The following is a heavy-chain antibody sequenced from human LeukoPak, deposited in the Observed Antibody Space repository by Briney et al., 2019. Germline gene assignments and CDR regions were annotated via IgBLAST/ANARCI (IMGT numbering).Heavy chain of an antibody. J-gene: IGHJ5*02. CDR3: ARGFFVRGNPGSWFDP. D-gene: IGHD3-10*02. V-gene: IGHV4-30-2*01. CDR1: GASITSGDYS. CDR2: IYHTGNT. Sequence: SETLSLTCAVSGASITSGDYSWNWMRQPPGRGLEWIGYIYHTGNTYYNPSLKSRVTISVDRSKNQFSLKLSSVTAADTAVYYCARGFFVRGNPGSWFDPWGQGTLVTVSS.